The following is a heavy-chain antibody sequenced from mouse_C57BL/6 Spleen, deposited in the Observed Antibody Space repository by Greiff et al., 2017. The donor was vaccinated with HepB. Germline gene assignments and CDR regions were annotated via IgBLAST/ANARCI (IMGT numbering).Heavy chain of an antibody. Sequence: QVQLQQPGAELVRPGSSVKLSCKASGYTFTSYWMDWVKQRPGQGLEWIGNIYPSDSETHYNQKFKDKATLTVDKSSSTAYMQRSSLTSEDSAVYYCASAGSIYYAMDYWGQGTSVTVSS. CDR1: GYTFTSYW. CDR2: IYPSDSET. J-gene: IGHJ4*01. V-gene: IGHV1-61*01. D-gene: IGHD1-1*01. CDR3: ASAGSIYYAMDY.